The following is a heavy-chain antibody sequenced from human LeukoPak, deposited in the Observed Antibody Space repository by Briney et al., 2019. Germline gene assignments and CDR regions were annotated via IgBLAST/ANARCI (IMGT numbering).Heavy chain of an antibody. J-gene: IGHJ6*02. V-gene: IGHV3-23*01. CDR3: AKYKFPAGDYDALMDV. CDR2: IRGSDDRK. CDR1: GFTFSTYV. Sequence: GGSLRLSRAASGFTFSTYVMSWARQVPGKGLEWVSAIRGSDDRKYYADSVKGRFTISRDNSKRTLFLQMNSLRVEDTAVYFCAKYKFPAGDYDALMDVWGQGTTVTVS. D-gene: IGHD3-16*01.